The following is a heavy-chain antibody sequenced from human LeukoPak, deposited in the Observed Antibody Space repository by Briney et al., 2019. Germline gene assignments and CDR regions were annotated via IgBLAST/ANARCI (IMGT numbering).Heavy chain of an antibody. CDR3: ATMGLTGAIPYFDY. J-gene: IGHJ4*02. D-gene: IGHD1-26*01. V-gene: IGHV4-39*01. Sequence: PSETLSLTCTVSGGSISSSNYYWGWIRQPPGKGLEWIGSIYYSGSTYYNPSLKSRVTISVDTSQNQFSLKLSSVTAADTAVYYCATMGLTGAIPYFDYWGQGTLVTVSS. CDR1: GGSISSSNYY. CDR2: IYYSGST.